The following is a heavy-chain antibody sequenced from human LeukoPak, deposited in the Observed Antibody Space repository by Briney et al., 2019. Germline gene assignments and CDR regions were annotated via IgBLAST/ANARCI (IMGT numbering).Heavy chain of an antibody. CDR3: ARTNSNSQGDWFDP. V-gene: IGHV4-38-2*01. D-gene: IGHD4-11*01. CDR1: GYSISSGYY. CDR2: IYYSGTT. Sequence: SETLSLTCSVSGYSISSGYYWAWIRQPPGKGLEWIGGIYYSGTTQHNPSLKSRGTILVDTSKNQFFLKLSSVTAADTAVYYCARTNSNSQGDWFDPWGQGTLVTVSS. J-gene: IGHJ5*02.